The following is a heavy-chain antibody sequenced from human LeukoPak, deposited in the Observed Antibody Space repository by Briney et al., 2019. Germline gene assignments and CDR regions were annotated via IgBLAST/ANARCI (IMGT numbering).Heavy chain of an antibody. J-gene: IGHJ6*02. CDR2: IYYSGST. V-gene: IGHV4-59*01. CDR1: GGSISSYY. CDR3: ARRHYYYGMDV. Sequence: PETLSLTCTVSGGSISSYYWSWIRQPPGKGLEWIGYIYYSGSTNYNPSLKSRVTISVDTSKNQFSLKLSSVTAADMAVYYCARRHYYYGMDVWGQGTTVTVSS.